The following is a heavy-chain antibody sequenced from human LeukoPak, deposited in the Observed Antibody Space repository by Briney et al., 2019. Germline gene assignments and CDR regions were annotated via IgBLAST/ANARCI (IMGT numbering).Heavy chain of an antibody. Sequence: ASVKVSCKASGFIFTNYDITWVRQAPGQGLEWMGWNSAYNGNTNYAQKLQGRVTMTTDTSTSTAYMELRSLRSDDTAVYYCARVAYYFDYWGQGTLVTVSS. CDR1: GFIFTNYD. D-gene: IGHD5-12*01. CDR2: NSAYNGNT. J-gene: IGHJ4*02. V-gene: IGHV1-18*01. CDR3: ARVAYYFDY.